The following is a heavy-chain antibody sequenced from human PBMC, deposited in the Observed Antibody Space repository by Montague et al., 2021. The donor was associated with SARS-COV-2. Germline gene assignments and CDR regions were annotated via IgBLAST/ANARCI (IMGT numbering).Heavy chain of an antibody. CDR1: GGSIRGED. J-gene: IGHJ4*02. V-gene: IGHV4-59*01. D-gene: IGHD2-15*01. Sequence: SETLSLTCSGSGGSIRGEDWNWIRQHPGKVSEWYGDIYYKGSTNYNPSLKSRVTISIDTSKNQFSLELSSVTAADMAVYYCASPGGYCTGGSCYYVYWGQGTLVTV. CDR3: ASPGGYCTGGSCYYVY. CDR2: IYYKGST.